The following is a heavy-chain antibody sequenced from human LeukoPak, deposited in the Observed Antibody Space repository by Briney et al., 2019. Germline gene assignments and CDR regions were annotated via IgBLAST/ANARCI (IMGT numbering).Heavy chain of an antibody. Sequence: GASVKVSCKASGYTFTSYDINWVRQATGQGLEWMGWMNPNSGNTGYAQKFQGRVTMTRNTSISTAYMELSSLRSEDTAVYYCARGAALWFGELLFYYYYYGTDVWGQGTTVTVSS. V-gene: IGHV1-8*01. CDR2: MNPNSGNT. D-gene: IGHD3-10*01. CDR1: GYTFTSYD. J-gene: IGHJ6*02. CDR3: ARGAALWFGELLFYYYYYGTDV.